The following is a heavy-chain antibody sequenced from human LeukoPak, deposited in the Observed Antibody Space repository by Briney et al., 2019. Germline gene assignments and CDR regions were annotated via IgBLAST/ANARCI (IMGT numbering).Heavy chain of an antibody. CDR3: ARGMDDSSGYSFSIDY. CDR1: GYTFTSYG. CDR2: INAGNGNT. D-gene: IGHD3-22*01. J-gene: IGHJ4*02. Sequence: ASVKVSCKASGYTFTSYGISWVRQAPGQGLEWMGWINAGNGNTKYSQEFQGRVTITRDTSASTAYMELSSLRSEDMAVYYCARGMDDSSGYSFSIDYWGQGTLVTVSS. V-gene: IGHV1-3*03.